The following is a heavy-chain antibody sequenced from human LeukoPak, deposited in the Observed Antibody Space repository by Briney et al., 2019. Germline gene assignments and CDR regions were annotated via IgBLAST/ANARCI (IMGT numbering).Heavy chain of an antibody. CDR1: GGSISSGGYS. CDR3: ARTYYDYVWGSYRTYYFDY. D-gene: IGHD3-16*01. V-gene: IGHV4-30-2*01. Sequence: SQTLSLTCAVSGGSISSGGYSWSWIRQPPGKGLEWIGYIYHSGSTYYNPSLKSRVTIPVDRSKNQFSLKLSSVTAADTAVYYCARTYYDYVWGSYRTYYFDYWGQGTLVTVSS. J-gene: IGHJ4*02. CDR2: IYHSGST.